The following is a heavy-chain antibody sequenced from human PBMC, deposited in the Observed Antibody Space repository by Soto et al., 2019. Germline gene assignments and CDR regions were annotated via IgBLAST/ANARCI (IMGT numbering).Heavy chain of an antibody. D-gene: IGHD3-9*01. CDR1: GFTFSDYA. Sequence: PGGSLRLSCAASGFTFSDYAMSWVRQAPGKGLEWVAAIRGDDGSNKYYADSVKGRFTISRDNSKNTLYLQMNSLRAEDTAVYYCAREYQHYDILTGYPEAFDIWGQGTMVTVSS. CDR2: RGDDGSNK. V-gene: IGHV3-30-3*01. J-gene: IGHJ3*02. CDR3: AREYQHYDILTGYPEAFDI.